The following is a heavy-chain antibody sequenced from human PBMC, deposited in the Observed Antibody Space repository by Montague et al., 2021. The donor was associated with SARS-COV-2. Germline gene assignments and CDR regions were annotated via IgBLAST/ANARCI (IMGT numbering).Heavy chain of an antibody. V-gene: IGHV4-34*01. CDR1: GGSFSGYY. CDR3: ARLGEGVVPAPILGVGPYYSYFYMDV. J-gene: IGHJ6*03. CDR2: INHSGSA. Sequence: SETLSLTCAVYGGSFSGYYWNRIRQPPGKGLEWIGEINHSGSAKYNPSLKRRVTISVDTSKNQFSLKLNSVTAADTAVYYCARLGEGVVPAPILGVGPYYSYFYMDVWGQGATVTVSS. D-gene: IGHD2-2*02.